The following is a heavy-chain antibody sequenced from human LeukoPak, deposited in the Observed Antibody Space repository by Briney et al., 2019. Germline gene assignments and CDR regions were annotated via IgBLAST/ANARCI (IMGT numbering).Heavy chain of an antibody. CDR2: INHSGST. Sequence: PSETLSLTCAVYGGSFSGYYWSWIRQPPGKGLEWIGEINHSGSTNYNPSLKSRATISVDTSKNQFSLKLSSVTAADTAVYYCARRRGYSSSWYISWGQGTLVTVSS. CDR1: GGSFSGYY. CDR3: ARRRGYSSSWYIS. V-gene: IGHV4-34*01. D-gene: IGHD6-13*01. J-gene: IGHJ5*02.